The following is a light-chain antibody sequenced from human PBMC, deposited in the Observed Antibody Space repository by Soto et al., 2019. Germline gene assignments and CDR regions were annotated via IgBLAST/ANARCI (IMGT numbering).Light chain of an antibody. V-gene: IGKV4-1*01. CDR2: WAS. Sequence: DIVMTQSPDSLAVSLGERATINCKSSQSVLYSSNNKNYLAWYQQTAGQPPKLLIYWASTRESGVPDRFSGSGSGTDFTLTISSLQAEDVAVYYCQQYYNIPFTFGPGTKVDIK. J-gene: IGKJ3*01. CDR1: QSVLYSSNNKNY. CDR3: QQYYNIPFT.